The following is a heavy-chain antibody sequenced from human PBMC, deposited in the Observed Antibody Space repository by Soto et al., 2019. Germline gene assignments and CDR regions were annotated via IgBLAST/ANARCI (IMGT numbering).Heavy chain of an antibody. CDR2: IYWDDDT. Sequence: QITLKEYGPTLVKPTQTLTLTCNFSGFSLSTYGVGVGWIRQPPGKALEWLALIYWDDDTRFSPSLNSRLAITKDTSKSQVVLTMTHMDPVDTATYYCAHRPGFSMAFDYWGPGSLVTVSS. V-gene: IGHV2-5*02. CDR3: AHRPGFSMAFDY. CDR1: GFSLSTYGVG. J-gene: IGHJ4*02. D-gene: IGHD3-10*01.